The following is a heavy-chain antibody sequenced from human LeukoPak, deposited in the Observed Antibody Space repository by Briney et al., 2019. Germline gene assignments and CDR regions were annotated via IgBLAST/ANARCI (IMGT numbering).Heavy chain of an antibody. J-gene: IGHJ4*02. CDR1: GFTFSSYE. CDR3: ARVRYSGYDYSDY. V-gene: IGHV3-48*03. Sequence: GGSLRLSCAASGFTFSSYEMNWVRQAPGKGMEWVSYITSSGSTIYYADSVKGRFTISRDNAKNSLYLQMNSLRAEDTAVYYCARVRYSGYDYSDYWGQGTLVTVSS. CDR2: ITSSGSTI. D-gene: IGHD5-12*01.